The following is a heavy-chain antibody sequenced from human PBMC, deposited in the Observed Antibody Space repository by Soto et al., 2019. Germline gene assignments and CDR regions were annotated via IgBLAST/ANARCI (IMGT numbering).Heavy chain of an antibody. CDR2: ISAYNGNT. CDR1: GYTFTNYA. J-gene: IGHJ4*02. Sequence: QVQLVQSGAEVKKPGASVKVSCKASGYTFTNYAISWVRQAPGQGLEWMGWISAYNGNTNYAQKLQGRVTMTTDTSTSSASMELRSRRSDDTAVYYCARAWFGDFVYYFDFWGQGTLVTVSS. V-gene: IGHV1-18*01. CDR3: ARAWFGDFVYYFDF. D-gene: IGHD3-10*01.